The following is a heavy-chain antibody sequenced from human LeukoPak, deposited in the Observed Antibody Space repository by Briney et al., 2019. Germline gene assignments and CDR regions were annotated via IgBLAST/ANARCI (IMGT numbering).Heavy chain of an antibody. CDR2: ISYDGSNK. V-gene: IGHV3-30*04. CDR3: ARGEPGTTGYYYGMDV. D-gene: IGHD1-1*01. Sequence: GGSLRLSCAASGFTFSSSAMSWVRQAPGKGLEWVAVISYDGSNKYYADSVKGRFTISRDNSKNTLYLQMNSLRAEDTAVYYCARGEPGTTGYYYGMDVWGQGTTVTVSS. J-gene: IGHJ6*02. CDR1: GFTFSSSA.